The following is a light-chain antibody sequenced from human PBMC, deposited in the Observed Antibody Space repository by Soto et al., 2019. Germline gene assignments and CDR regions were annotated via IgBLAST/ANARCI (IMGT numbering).Light chain of an antibody. CDR3: QQYNTWPPIS. V-gene: IGKV3-15*01. CDR2: GAS. Sequence: DIVMSLSPATVSVTPRERATLYCRASQSVSSNLAWYQQKPGQAPRLLIYGASTRATGIPARFSGSGSGTEFTLTISSLQSEDFAVYYCQQYNTWPPISFGQGARLEI. J-gene: IGKJ5*01. CDR1: QSVSSN.